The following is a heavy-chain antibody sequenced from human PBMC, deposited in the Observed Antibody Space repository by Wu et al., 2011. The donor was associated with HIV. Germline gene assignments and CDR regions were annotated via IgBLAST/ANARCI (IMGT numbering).Heavy chain of an antibody. CDR3: AXGGYSYGYYYFDY. CDR1: GYSFTGHY. D-gene: IGHD5-18*01. Sequence: QLVQSGAGMKKSGASVRVSCKASGYSFTGHYIHWVRQAPGQGLEWMGWIDPHSGGTKYAQKFQGRVTMTRDTSVTTAYMDLSRLRSDDTAVYYCAXGGYSYGYYYFDYWGQGTLVTVSS. J-gene: IGHJ4*02. V-gene: IGHV1-2*02. CDR2: IDPHSGGT.